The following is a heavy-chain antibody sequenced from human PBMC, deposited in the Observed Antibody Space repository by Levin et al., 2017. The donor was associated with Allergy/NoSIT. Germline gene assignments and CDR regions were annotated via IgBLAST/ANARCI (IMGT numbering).Heavy chain of an antibody. D-gene: IGHD3-16*01. V-gene: IGHV4-59*01. CDR1: GGSITSSY. CDR3: ARVKPPITVGEGGWFDP. Sequence: SETLSLTCTVSGGSITSSYWSWIRQPPGKGLECIGYIYYTGSTSYNPSLKSRVTISADTSKNQFSLRLSSVNAADTAVYYCARVKPPITVGEGGWFDPWGQGTLVTVSS. J-gene: IGHJ5*02. CDR2: IYYTGST.